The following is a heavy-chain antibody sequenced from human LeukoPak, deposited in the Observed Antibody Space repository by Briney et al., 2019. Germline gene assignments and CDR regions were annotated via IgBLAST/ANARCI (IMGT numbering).Heavy chain of an antibody. CDR2: MNPNSGNT. CDR1: GYTFTSYD. V-gene: IGHV1-8*01. J-gene: IGHJ3*02. CDR3: ARRKFGYDGAFDI. Sequence: ASVKVSCKASGYTFTSYDINWVRQATGQGLEWMGWMNPNSGNTGYAQKFQGRVTMTRNTSISTAYMGLSSLRSEDTAVYYCARRKFGYDGAFDIWGQGTMVTVSS. D-gene: IGHD5-12*01.